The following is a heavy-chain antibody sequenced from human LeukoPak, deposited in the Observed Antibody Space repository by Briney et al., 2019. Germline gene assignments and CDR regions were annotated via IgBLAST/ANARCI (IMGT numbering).Heavy chain of an antibody. D-gene: IGHD3-10*01. J-gene: IGHJ4*02. V-gene: IGHV4-59*12. CDR3: ARVIPVRKFDY. CDR1: GGSFSIYQ. CDR2: IYYSGST. Sequence: SETLSLTCAVYGGSFSIYQYNWIRQTPGKGLEWIGYIYYSGSTNYNPSLKSRVTISVDKSKNQFSLKLSSVTAADTAVYYCARVIPVRKFDYWGQGTLVTVSS.